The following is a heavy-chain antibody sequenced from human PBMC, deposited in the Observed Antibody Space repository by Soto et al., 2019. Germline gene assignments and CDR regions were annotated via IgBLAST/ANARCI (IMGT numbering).Heavy chain of an antibody. V-gene: IGHV3-66*01. J-gene: IGHJ4*02. CDR3: ARYCSGGSCDY. D-gene: IGHD2-15*01. CDR2: IYSGGST. Sequence: GGSLRLSCAASGFTVSSNYMSWVRQAPGKGLEWVSVIYSGGSTYYADSVKGRFTISRDNSKNTLYLQMNSLRAEDTAVYYCARYCSGGSCDYWGQGTLVTVSS. CDR1: GFTVSSNY.